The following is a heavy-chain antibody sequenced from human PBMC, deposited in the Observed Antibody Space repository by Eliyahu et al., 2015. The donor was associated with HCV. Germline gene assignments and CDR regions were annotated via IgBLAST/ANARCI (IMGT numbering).Heavy chain of an antibody. D-gene: IGHD2-15*01. CDR2: IYPGDSDT. J-gene: IGHJ4*02. V-gene: IGHV5-51*01. Sequence: EVQLVQSGAEVKKPGESLKISCKGSGYSFTSYWIGWVRQMPGKGLEWMGIIYPGDSDTRYSPSFQGQVTISADKSISTAYLQWSSLKASDTAMYYCARHEVRCSGGSCYLDYWGQGTLVTVSS. CDR3: ARHEVRCSGGSCYLDY. CDR1: GYSFTSYW.